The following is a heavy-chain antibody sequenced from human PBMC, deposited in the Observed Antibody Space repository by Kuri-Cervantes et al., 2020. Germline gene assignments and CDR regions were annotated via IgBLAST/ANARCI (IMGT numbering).Heavy chain of an antibody. V-gene: IGHV3-30*03. CDR1: GFTFSSYG. Sequence: GESLKISCAASGFTFSSYGMHWVRQAPGKGLEWVAVISYDGSNKYYADSVKGRFTISRDNSKNTLYLQMNSLRAEDTAVYYCARVWFGELLPDYWGQGTLVTVSS. D-gene: IGHD3-10*01. CDR2: ISYDGSNK. CDR3: ARVWFGELLPDY. J-gene: IGHJ4*02.